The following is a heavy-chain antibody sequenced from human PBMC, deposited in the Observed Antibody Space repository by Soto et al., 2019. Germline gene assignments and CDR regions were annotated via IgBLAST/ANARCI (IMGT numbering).Heavy chain of an antibody. Sequence: VQLVESGGGVVQPGMSLRLSCAASGFTFSSYWMHWVRQAPGKGLVWVSRINSDGSSTSYADSVKGRFTISRDNAKNTLYLQMNSLRAEDTAVYYCARAREYSSSWYRYYGMDVWGQGTTVTVSS. J-gene: IGHJ6*02. CDR2: INSDGSST. V-gene: IGHV3-74*02. D-gene: IGHD6-13*01. CDR3: ARAREYSSSWYRYYGMDV. CDR1: GFTFSSYW.